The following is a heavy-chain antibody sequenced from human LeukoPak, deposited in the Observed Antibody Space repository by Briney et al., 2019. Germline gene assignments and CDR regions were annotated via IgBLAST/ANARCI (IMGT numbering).Heavy chain of an antibody. CDR3: LACYRSIPCY. J-gene: IGHJ4*02. Sequence: PGGSLRLSCEASGFTFTTYVMSWVRQAPGKGLEWVSAISGRGDSTWYADSVKGRFTISRGNSKNTLYLQMSSLRSDDTAVYYCLACYRSIPCYWGQGTLVTVSS. CDR2: ISGRGDST. D-gene: IGHD2-2*01. V-gene: IGHV3-23*01. CDR1: GFTFTTYV.